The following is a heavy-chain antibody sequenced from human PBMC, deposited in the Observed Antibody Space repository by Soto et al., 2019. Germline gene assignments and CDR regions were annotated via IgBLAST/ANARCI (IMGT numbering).Heavy chain of an antibody. CDR1: GGSISSGDYY. J-gene: IGHJ4*02. CDR2: IYYSGST. CDR3: ARVGSSIATRPFDY. Sequence: QVQLQESGPGLVKPSQTLSLTCTVSGGSISSGDYYWSWIRQPPGKGLEWIGYIYYSGSTYYNPSLKRRLTRSVDTSKNQFSLKLSSVTAADTAVYYCARVGSSIATRPFDYWGQGTLVTVSS. V-gene: IGHV4-30-4*01. D-gene: IGHD6-6*01.